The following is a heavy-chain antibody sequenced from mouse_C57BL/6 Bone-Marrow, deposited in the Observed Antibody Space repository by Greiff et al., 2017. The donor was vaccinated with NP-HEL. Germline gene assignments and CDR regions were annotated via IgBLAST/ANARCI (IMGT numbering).Heavy chain of an antibody. D-gene: IGHD4-1*01. Sequence: QVQLQQSGAELVMPGASVKLSCKASGYTFTSYWMHWVKQRPGQGLEWIGEIDPSDSYTNYNQKFKGKSTLTVDKSSSTAYMQLSSLTSEDSAVYYCAILTGTFDYWGQGTTLTVSS. CDR3: AILTGTFDY. J-gene: IGHJ2*01. CDR2: IDPSDSYT. CDR1: GYTFTSYW. V-gene: IGHV1-69*01.